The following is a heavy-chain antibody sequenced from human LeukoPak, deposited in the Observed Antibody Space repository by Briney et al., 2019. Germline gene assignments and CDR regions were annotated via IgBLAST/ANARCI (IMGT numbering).Heavy chain of an antibody. CDR3: VRQSIATTPFDP. CDR2: IYPGDSDT. Sequence: GESLKISCKDSGYSFNNYWIGWVRQMPGKGLEWMGMIYPGDSDTRYSPSFQGQVTISADTSISTAYLQWSSRKASYTAMYYCVRQSIATTPFDPWRQGTLVTVCS. CDR1: GYSFNNYW. J-gene: IGHJ5*02. D-gene: IGHD6-6*01. V-gene: IGHV5-51*01.